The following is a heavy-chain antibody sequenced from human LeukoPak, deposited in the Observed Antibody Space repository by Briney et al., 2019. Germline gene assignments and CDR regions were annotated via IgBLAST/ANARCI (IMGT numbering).Heavy chain of an antibody. CDR1: GFIFSSYS. D-gene: IGHD1-26*01. CDR2: ISSSSSYI. J-gene: IGHJ6*02. Sequence: GGSLRLSCAASGFIFSSYSMNWVRQAPGKGLEWVSSISSSSSYIYYADSVKGRFTISRDNAKNSLYLQMNSLRAEDTAVYYCARDSPSIVGAPIGMDVWGQGTTVTVSS. CDR3: ARDSPSIVGAPIGMDV. V-gene: IGHV3-21*01.